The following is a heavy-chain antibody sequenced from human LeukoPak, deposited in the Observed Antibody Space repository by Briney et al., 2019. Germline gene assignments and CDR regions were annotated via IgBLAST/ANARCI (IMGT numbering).Heavy chain of an antibody. V-gene: IGHV4-30-4*08. J-gene: IGHJ3*02. Sequence: SETLSLTCTVSGGSISSGDYYWSWIRQPPGKGLEWIGYIYYSGSTYYNPSLKSRVTISVDTSKNQFSLKLSSVTAADTAVYYCAREIPHYGSPAWYAFDIWGQGTMVTVSS. D-gene: IGHD3-16*01. CDR3: AREIPHYGSPAWYAFDI. CDR1: GGSISSGDYY. CDR2: IYYSGST.